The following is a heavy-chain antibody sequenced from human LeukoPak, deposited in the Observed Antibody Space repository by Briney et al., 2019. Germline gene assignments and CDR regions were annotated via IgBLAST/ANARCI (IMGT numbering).Heavy chain of an antibody. CDR1: GGTFSSYA. CDR3: ARDLGELLDDAFDI. J-gene: IGHJ3*02. Sequence: GASVKVSCKASGGTFSSYAISWVRQAPGQGLEWMGGIIPIFGTANYAQKFQGRVTITTDESTSTAYMELSSLRSDDTAVYYCARDLGELLDDAFDIWGQGTMVTVSS. D-gene: IGHD1-26*01. CDR2: IIPIFGTA. V-gene: IGHV1-69*05.